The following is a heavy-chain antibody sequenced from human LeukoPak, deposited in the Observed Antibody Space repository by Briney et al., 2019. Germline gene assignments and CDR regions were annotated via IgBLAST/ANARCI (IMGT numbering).Heavy chain of an antibody. CDR3: AKDWYVRFWSGYSAGAFDI. CDR1: GFTFTDTY. V-gene: IGHV3-11*01. Sequence: GGSLRLSCAVSGFTFTDTYMTWILQAPGQGLESLSYISPSGTDISYADSVKGRFTISRDNSKNTLYLQMSSLRAEDTAVYYCAKDWYVRFWSGYSAGAFDIWGQGTMVTVSS. CDR2: ISPSGTDI. J-gene: IGHJ3*02. D-gene: IGHD3-3*01.